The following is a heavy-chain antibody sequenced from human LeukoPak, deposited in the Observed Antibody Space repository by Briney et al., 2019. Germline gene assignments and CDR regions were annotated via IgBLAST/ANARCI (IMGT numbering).Heavy chain of an antibody. J-gene: IGHJ6*03. CDR2: TYYSGST. CDR3: ARGLWSDYYYYYMDV. V-gene: IGHV4-59*01. Sequence: SETLSLTCTVSGGSISSYYWSWIRQPPGKGLEWIGYTYYSGSTNYNPSLKSRVTISVDTSKNQFSLKLSSVTAADTAVYYCARGLWSDYYYYYMDVWGKGTTVTVSS. D-gene: IGHD2-8*02. CDR1: GGSISSYY.